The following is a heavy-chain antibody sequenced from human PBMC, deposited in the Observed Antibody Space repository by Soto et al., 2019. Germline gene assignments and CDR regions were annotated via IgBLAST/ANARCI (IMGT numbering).Heavy chain of an antibody. CDR1: GFTFSTYS. CDR2: ISSSSSYI. V-gene: IGHV3-21*01. D-gene: IGHD6-13*01. CDR3: ARDEYSSSWFDY. Sequence: PGGSLRLSCAASGFTFSTYSMNWVRQAPGKGLEWVSSISSSSSYIYYADSVKGRFTISRDNAKNSLYLQMNSLRAEDTAVYYCARDEYSSSWFDYWGQGTLVTVSS. J-gene: IGHJ4*02.